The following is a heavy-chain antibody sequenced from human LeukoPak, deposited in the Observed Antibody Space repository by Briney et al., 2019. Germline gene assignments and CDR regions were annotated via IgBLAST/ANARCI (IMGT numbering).Heavy chain of an antibody. V-gene: IGHV3-15*01. D-gene: IGHD3-10*01. CDR3: TTDITVLLWFGEYTNFDY. J-gene: IGHJ4*02. CDR1: GFTFSNAW. Sequence: PGGSLRLSCAAPGFTFSNAWMSWVRQAPGKGLEWVGRIKSKTDGGTTDYAAPVKGRFTISRDDSKNTLYLQMNSLKTEDTAVYYCTTDITVLLWFGEYTNFDYWGQGTLVTVSS. CDR2: IKSKTDGGTT.